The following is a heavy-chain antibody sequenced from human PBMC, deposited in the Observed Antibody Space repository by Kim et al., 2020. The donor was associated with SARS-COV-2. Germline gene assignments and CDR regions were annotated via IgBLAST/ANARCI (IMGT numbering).Heavy chain of an antibody. J-gene: IGHJ4*02. CDR3: ARGRPLDY. V-gene: IGHV1-18*01. CDR1: GYTFTNYG. CDR2: IGTNNVNT. Sequence: ASVKVSCKASGYTFTNYGVTWVRQAPGQGLEWMGWIGTNNVNTNYAQKFQGRVTMTTDTSTTTVYMELRSLKSDDTAVYYCARGRPLDYWGQGTLAPVPS.